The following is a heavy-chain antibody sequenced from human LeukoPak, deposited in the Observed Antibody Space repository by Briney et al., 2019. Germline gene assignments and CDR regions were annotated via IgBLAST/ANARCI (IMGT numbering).Heavy chain of an antibody. Sequence: SETLSLTCTVSGGSISSSSYYWGWIRQPPGRGLEWIGSIYYTGSTYYNPSLHSRVTISVDTSKNQFSLKLRSVTAADTAVYYCATIVIIEPRPDYWGQGTPVTVSS. J-gene: IGHJ4*02. CDR2: IYYTGST. D-gene: IGHD2/OR15-2a*01. CDR1: GGSISSSSYY. CDR3: ATIVIIEPRPDY. V-gene: IGHV4-39*01.